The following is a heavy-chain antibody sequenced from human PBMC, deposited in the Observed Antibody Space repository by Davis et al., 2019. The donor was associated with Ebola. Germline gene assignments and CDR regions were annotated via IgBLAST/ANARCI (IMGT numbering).Heavy chain of an antibody. CDR2: ISSNRGST. Sequence: PGGPLRLSCSASGFPSNSFAMHWARQASGQGLEYVSAISSNRGSTFYADSVKGRFTNSRDNSKNTLYLQMSSLRAEDTALYYCVKARRDDAFDIWGQGTVVTVSS. CDR1: GFPSNSFA. CDR3: VKARRDDAFDI. J-gene: IGHJ3*02. V-gene: IGHV3-64D*06.